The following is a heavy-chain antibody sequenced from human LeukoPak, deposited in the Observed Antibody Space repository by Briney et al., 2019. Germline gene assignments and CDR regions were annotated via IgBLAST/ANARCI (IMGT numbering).Heavy chain of an antibody. V-gene: IGHV4-39*01. CDR2: IYYSGST. CDR3: ALGVAEDVLDI. J-gene: IGHJ3*02. CDR1: GGSISSSGYY. Sequence: ASETLSLTCTVSGGSISSSGYYWGWIRQPPGKGLEWIGSIYYSGSTYYNPSLKSRVTIFVDTSKNQFSLKLSSVTAADTAVYYCALGVAEDVLDIWGQGTMVTVSS.